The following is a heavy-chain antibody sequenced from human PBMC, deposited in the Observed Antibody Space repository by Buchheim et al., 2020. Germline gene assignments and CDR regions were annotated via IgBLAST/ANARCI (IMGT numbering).Heavy chain of an antibody. V-gene: IGHV4-34*01. Sequence: QVQLQQWGAGLLKPSETLSLTCAVYGGSFSGYYWSWIRQPPGKGLEWIGEINHSGSTNYNPSLKSRVTMSVDTSKNQFSLKLNSVTAADTAVYYCGRSPPDGYYYMDVWGKGTT. CDR3: GRSPPDGYYYMDV. CDR1: GGSFSGYY. J-gene: IGHJ6*03. CDR2: INHSGST.